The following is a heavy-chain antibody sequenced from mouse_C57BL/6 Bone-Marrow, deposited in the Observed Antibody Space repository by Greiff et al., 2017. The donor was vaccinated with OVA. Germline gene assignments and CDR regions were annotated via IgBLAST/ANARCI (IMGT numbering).Heavy chain of an antibody. Sequence: QVQLQQSGAELVRPGASVKLSCKASGYTFTSYGISWVKQRTGQGLEWIGEIDPRSGNTYYNEKFKGKATLTADKSSSTAYMELRSLTSEDSAVYFCALNWDKGMDYWGQGTSVTVSS. V-gene: IGHV1-81*01. CDR2: IDPRSGNT. CDR1: GYTFTSYG. CDR3: ALNWDKGMDY. D-gene: IGHD4-1*01. J-gene: IGHJ4*01.